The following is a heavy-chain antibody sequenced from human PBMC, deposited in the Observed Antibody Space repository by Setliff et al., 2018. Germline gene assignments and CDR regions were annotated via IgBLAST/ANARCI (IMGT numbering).Heavy chain of an antibody. Sequence: GSLRLSCVVSGLTVSNDFMGWVRQAPGKGLEWVSVIYNIGETRYADSVKGRFTISRDNAKNALYLQMNSLRAEDTAVYYCGRIVARPVAGKWHFDYWGQGTLVTVSS. CDR1: GLTVSNDF. CDR2: IYNIGET. CDR3: GRIVARPVAGKWHFDY. J-gene: IGHJ4*02. D-gene: IGHD6-19*01. V-gene: IGHV3-66*01.